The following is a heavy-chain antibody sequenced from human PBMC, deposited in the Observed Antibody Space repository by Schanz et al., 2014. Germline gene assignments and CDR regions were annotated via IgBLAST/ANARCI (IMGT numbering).Heavy chain of an antibody. D-gene: IGHD1-20*01. J-gene: IGHJ6*02. CDR2: TYSGGST. Sequence: EVHLLESGGGLVQPGGSLRLSCAASGFTVSSNYMSWVRQAPGKGLEWVSITYSGGSTYYADSVRGRFTISRDNSKNALYLQMNSLRAEDTAVYYCARRITGTHHNPYYHGMDVWGQGTTVTVSS. V-gene: IGHV3-66*04. CDR1: GFTVSSNY. CDR3: ARRITGTHHNPYYHGMDV.